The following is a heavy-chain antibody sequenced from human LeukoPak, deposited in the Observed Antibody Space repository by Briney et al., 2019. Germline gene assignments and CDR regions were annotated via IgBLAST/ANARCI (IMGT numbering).Heavy chain of an antibody. V-gene: IGHV3-21*01. CDR1: GFPFSRYS. J-gene: IGHJ6*02. D-gene: IGHD3-22*01. CDR3: ARDSPYYYDSSGYRRNYYGMDG. CDR2: ISSSSSYI. Sequence: GGSLRLSCAASGFPFSRYSMNWVRQAPGKGLEWVSSISSSSSYIYYADSVKGRFTISRDNAKNSLYLQMNSLRAEDTAVYYCARDSPYYYDSSGYRRNYYGMDGWGQGTTVTVSS.